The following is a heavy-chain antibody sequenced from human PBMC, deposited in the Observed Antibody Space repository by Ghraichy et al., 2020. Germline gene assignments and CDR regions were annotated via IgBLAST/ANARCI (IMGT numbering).Heavy chain of an antibody. Sequence: SETLSLTCTVSGGSISSSSYYWGWIRQPPGKGLEWIGSIYYSGSTYYNPSLKSRVTISVDTSKNQFSLKLSSVTAADTAVYYCARQGALNWFDPGGQGTLVTVSS. CDR3: ARQGALNWFDP. D-gene: IGHD4/OR15-4a*01. CDR2: IYYSGST. CDR1: GGSISSSSYY. V-gene: IGHV4-39*01. J-gene: IGHJ5*02.